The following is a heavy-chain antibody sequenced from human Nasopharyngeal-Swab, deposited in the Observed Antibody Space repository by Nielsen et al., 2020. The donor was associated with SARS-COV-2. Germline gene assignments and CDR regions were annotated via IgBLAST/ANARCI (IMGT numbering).Heavy chain of an antibody. CDR2: ISGSGGST. CDR3: AKDWSSRGYCSGGSCYPYYFDY. V-gene: IGHV3-23*01. Sequence: GESLKISCAASGFTFSSYAMSWVRQAPGKGLEWVSAISGSGGSTYYAGSVKGRFTISRDNSKNTLYLQMNSLRAEDTAVYYCAKDWSSRGYCSGGSCYPYYFDYWGQGTLVTVSS. D-gene: IGHD2-15*01. CDR1: GFTFSSYA. J-gene: IGHJ4*02.